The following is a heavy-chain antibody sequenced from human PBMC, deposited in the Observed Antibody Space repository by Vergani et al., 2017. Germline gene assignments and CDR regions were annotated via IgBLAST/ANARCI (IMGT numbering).Heavy chain of an antibody. J-gene: IGHJ4*02. V-gene: IGHV3-23*01. CDR2: ISGRSDRT. CDR1: GFTFINYD. Sequence: EVQLLESGGGLVQPGGSLRLSCAGSGFTFINYDMAWVRQAPGQGLEWVSSISGRSDRTYYADSVKGRFTFSRDKSKSMLYLQMNSLRAEDTAVYYCAKVYHDDVDDYATRYYFDDWGQGSLVTVAS. D-gene: IGHD2-8*01. CDR3: AKVYHDDVDDYATRYYFDD.